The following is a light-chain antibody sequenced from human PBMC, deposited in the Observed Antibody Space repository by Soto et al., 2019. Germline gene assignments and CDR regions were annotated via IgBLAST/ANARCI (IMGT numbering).Light chain of an antibody. CDR3: QQRSNWPIT. CDR1: QSISSSF. Sequence: DIVLTQSPGTLSLSPGQIATISCSASQSISSSFLAWYQQKPGQAPRLLIYGASSRATGIPARFSGTGSGTDFTLTISSLEPEEFAVYYCQQRSNWPITFGKGTRLEI. J-gene: IGKJ5*01. CDR2: GAS. V-gene: IGKV3D-20*02.